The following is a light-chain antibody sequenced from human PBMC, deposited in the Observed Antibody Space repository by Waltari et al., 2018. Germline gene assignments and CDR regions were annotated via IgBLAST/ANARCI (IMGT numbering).Light chain of an antibody. J-gene: IGKJ5*01. Sequence: DIKMTQSPSSLSASVGDRVTITCQASQDISNYFNWDQQKPGTAPKLLIYDASNLETGVPSRFSGSGSGTDFTFTISSLQPEDIATYYCQQYDNLLITFGQGTRLEIK. CDR1: QDISNY. CDR2: DAS. CDR3: QQYDNLLIT. V-gene: IGKV1-33*01.